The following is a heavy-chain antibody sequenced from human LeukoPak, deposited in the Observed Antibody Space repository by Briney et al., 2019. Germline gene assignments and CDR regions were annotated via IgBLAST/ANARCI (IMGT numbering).Heavy chain of an antibody. CDR2: ISWNSGSI. D-gene: IGHD1-26*01. J-gene: IGHJ4*02. CDR3: AKAPGLWEQFDY. V-gene: IGHV3-9*01. CDR1: XFXXDXXA. Sequence: SLRLSCAAXXFXXDXXAMHWVRXAPGKGLEWVSGISWNSGSIGYADSVKGRFTISRDNAKNSLYLQMNSLRAEDTALYYCAKAPGLWEQFDYWGQGTLVTVSS.